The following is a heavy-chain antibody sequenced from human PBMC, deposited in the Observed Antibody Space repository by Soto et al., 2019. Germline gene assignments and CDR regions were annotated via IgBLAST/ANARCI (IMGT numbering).Heavy chain of an antibody. CDR1: EFTFSDYY. J-gene: IGHJ6*02. Sequence: GGSLRLSCAASEFTFSDYYMSWIRQAPGKGLEWVSYISSSSSYTNYADSVKGRFTISRDNAKNSLYLQMNSLRAEDTAVYYCARVPYYFASGTDYGMAVWGQGTTVTVSS. CDR2: ISSSSSYT. D-gene: IGHD3-10*01. CDR3: ARVPYYFASGTDYGMAV. V-gene: IGHV3-11*06.